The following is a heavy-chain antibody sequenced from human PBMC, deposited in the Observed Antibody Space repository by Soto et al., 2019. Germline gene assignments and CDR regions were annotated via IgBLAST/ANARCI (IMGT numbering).Heavy chain of an antibody. V-gene: IGHV1-69*13. CDR3: ARDDGYCSGGSCPPWFDP. CDR1: GGTFSSYA. Sequence: WASVKVSCKASGGTFSSYAISWLRQAPGQGLEWMGGIIPIFGTANYAQKFQGRVTITADESTSTAYMELSSLRSEDTAVYYCARDDGYCSGGSCPPWFDPWGQGISVTVSS. J-gene: IGHJ5*02. D-gene: IGHD2-15*01. CDR2: IIPIFGTA.